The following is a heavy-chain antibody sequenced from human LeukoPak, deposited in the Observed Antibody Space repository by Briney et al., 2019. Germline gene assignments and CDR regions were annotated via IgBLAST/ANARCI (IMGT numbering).Heavy chain of an antibody. CDR1: GGSIRSYY. J-gene: IGHJ3*02. Sequence: SETLSLNCPVSGGSIRSYYWMWIRQPPGKGLELIGYMSDSGSTNYNSPLRSRATISVDTSKNQFSLKLSSVTAADTAVYYCAGGIGFRSGTFDIWGQGTMVTVSS. D-gene: IGHD1-26*01. CDR2: MSDSGST. V-gene: IGHV4-59*08. CDR3: AGGIGFRSGTFDI.